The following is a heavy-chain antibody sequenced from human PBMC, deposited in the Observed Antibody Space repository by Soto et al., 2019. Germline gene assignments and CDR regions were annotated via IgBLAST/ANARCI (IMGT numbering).Heavy chain of an antibody. CDR2: MQPSTGRT. CDR3: ARGVSAGVDY. CDR1: GYSFTSLD. Sequence: KVSFKASGYSFTSLDINWVRQTAGQGLEWMGWMQPSTGRTGYAQKFQGRVTMTRDTSINTAYMELTTLTSDDTAFYYCARGVSAGVDYWGQGTLVTVSS. J-gene: IGHJ4*02. D-gene: IGHD1-26*01. V-gene: IGHV1-8*01.